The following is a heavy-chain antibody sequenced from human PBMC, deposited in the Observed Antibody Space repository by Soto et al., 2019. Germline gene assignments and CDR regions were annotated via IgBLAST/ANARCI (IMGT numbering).Heavy chain of an antibody. CDR3: ARDRRVTIFGVVTRDYYYGMDV. D-gene: IGHD3-3*01. Sequence: SETLSLTCPVAGGSISSGGYYWSWIRQHPGKGLEWIGYIYYSGSTYYNPSLKSRVTISVDTSKNQFSLKLSSVTAADTAVYYCARDRRVTIFGVVTRDYYYGMDVWGQGTTVTVSS. CDR1: GGSISSGGYY. V-gene: IGHV4-31*03. CDR2: IYYSGST. J-gene: IGHJ6*02.